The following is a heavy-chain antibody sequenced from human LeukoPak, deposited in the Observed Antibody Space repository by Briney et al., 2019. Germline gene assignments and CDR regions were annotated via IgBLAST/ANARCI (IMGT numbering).Heavy chain of an antibody. CDR1: GYSFTNYG. D-gene: IGHD7-27*01. Sequence: ASVKVSCKASGYSFTNYGISWVRQAPGQGLEWMGWISAYNDNAHYAQGLEGRVTMTSETSTRTAYMELRSLRSDDTAVYYCARSTLGIEFDYWGQGSVVTVSS. V-gene: IGHV1-18*01. CDR2: ISAYNDNA. J-gene: IGHJ4*02. CDR3: ARSTLGIEFDY.